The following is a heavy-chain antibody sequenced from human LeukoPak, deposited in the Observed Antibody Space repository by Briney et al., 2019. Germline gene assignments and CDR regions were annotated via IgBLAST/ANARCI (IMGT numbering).Heavy chain of an antibody. Sequence: GGSLRLSCAASGFTFSDYYMSWIRQAPGKGLEWVSYISSSSSYTNYADSVKGRFTISRDNAKNSLHLQMSSLKAEDTAVYYCARAGTGEGALDIWGQGTMVTVSS. D-gene: IGHD7-27*01. V-gene: IGHV3-11*05. CDR1: GFTFSDYY. J-gene: IGHJ3*02. CDR3: ARAGTGEGALDI. CDR2: ISSSSSYT.